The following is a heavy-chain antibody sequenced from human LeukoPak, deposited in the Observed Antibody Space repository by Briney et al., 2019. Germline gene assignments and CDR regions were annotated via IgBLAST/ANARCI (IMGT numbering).Heavy chain of an antibody. J-gene: IGHJ6*03. CDR2: IIPIFGTA. V-gene: IGHV1-69*06. CDR1: GGTFSSYA. Sequence: SVKVFCKASGGTFSSYAISWVRQAPGQGLEWMGGIIPIFGTANYAQKFQGRVTITADKSTSTAYMELSSLRSEDTAVYYCARLGYDEAPYYYYYMDVWGKGTTVTVSS. CDR3: ARLGYDEAPYYYYYMDV. D-gene: IGHD5-12*01.